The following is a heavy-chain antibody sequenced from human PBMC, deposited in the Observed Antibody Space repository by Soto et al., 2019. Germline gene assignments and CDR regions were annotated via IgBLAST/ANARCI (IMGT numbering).Heavy chain of an antibody. CDR2: ISYDGNNK. J-gene: IGHJ6*02. CDR1: GFTFRSYI. Sequence: GGSLRLSCVVSGFTFRSYIMHWVRQAPGKGLEWVAVISYDGNNKYYADSVKGRFTISRDNSRNTLYLQMITLRAEDTAVYYCARDREDYSKFEDYYYGMDVWGQGTTVTVYS. CDR3: ARDREDYSKFEDYYYGMDV. D-gene: IGHD4-4*01. V-gene: IGHV3-30-3*01.